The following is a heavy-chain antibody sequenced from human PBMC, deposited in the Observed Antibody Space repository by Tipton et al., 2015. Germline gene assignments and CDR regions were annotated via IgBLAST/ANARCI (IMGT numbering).Heavy chain of an antibody. CDR2: INPNNGAT. D-gene: IGHD6-19*01. CDR1: GYTFTSYG. CDR3: AKDWSSGWSIKFDS. V-gene: IGHV1-2*04. J-gene: IGHJ4*02. Sequence: QVQLVQSGPEVKKPGASVKVSCKASGYTFTSYGISWVRQAPGQGLEWMGWINPNNGATNYAQKFQGWVTMTRDTAISTAYMELSSLKSDDTAIYYCAKDWSSGWSIKFDSWGQGTLVTVSS.